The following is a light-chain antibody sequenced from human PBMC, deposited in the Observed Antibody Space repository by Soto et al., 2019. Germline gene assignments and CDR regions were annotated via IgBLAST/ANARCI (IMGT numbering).Light chain of an antibody. V-gene: IGLV2-8*01. CDR3: SSYAGNNNVV. J-gene: IGLJ2*01. CDR2: EVN. Sequence: QSVLTQPPSASGSPGQSVTISCTGTSSDVGDYKFVSWYQQHPGKAPKLLMYEVNRRPSGVPDRFSGYKSGNTASLTVSGLQAEDEAEYYCSSYAGNNNVVFGGGTKLTVL. CDR1: SSDVGDYKF.